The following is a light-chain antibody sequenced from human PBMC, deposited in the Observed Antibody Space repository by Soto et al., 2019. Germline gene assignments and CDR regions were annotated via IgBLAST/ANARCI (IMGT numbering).Light chain of an antibody. CDR3: QQYET. J-gene: IGKJ5*01. V-gene: IGKV3-20*01. Sequence: EIVLTQSPVTLSLSPGERATLSCRASQSVSSTYLAWYQQKPGQAPRLLIYGASSRATGIPDRFSGSGSGTDFTLTISRLEPEDFAVYYCQQYETFGQGTRLEIK. CDR2: GAS. CDR1: QSVSSTY.